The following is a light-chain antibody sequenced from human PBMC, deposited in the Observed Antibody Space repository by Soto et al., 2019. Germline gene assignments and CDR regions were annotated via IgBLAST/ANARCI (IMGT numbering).Light chain of an antibody. CDR2: DAS. CDR3: QQRTNWPPA. CDR1: QSVSSY. J-gene: IGKJ5*01. V-gene: IGKV3-11*01. Sequence: EIVLTQSPATLSLSPGERVTLSCRASQSVSSYLAWYQQKPGQAPRLLIHDASNRATGIPVRFSGSGSGTDFTLTISSLEPEDLAVYYCQQRTNWPPAFGQGTRLEIK.